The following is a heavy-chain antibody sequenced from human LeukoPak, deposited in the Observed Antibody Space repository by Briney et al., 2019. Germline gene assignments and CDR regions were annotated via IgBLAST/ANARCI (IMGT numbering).Heavy chain of an antibody. Sequence: ASVKVSCKASGYTFNNYGISWVRQAPGQGLEWMGWLSPYGNSDYAQRLQGRVTVTTDTSTSAAYMELRSLRSDDTAVYYCARARGCSSTSCYRGPNWFDPWGQGTLVTVSS. V-gene: IGHV1-18*01. J-gene: IGHJ5*02. CDR1: GYTFNNYG. CDR3: ARARGCSSTSCYRGPNWFDP. CDR2: LSPYGNS. D-gene: IGHD2-2*01.